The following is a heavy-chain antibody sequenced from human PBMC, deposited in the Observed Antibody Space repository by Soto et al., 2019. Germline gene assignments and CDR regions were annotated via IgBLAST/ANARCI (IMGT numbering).Heavy chain of an antibody. V-gene: IGHV3-23*01. J-gene: IGHJ4*02. Sequence: EGSLRLSCAASGFTFSSYAMSWVRQAPGKGLEWVSAISGSGGSTYYADSVKGRFTISRDNSKNTLYLQMNSLRAEDTAGYYWVTNLGDCSGGSCPGFDYWGQGTLVTVSS. CDR3: VTNLGDCSGGSCPGFDY. CDR2: ISGSGGST. CDR1: GFTFSSYA. D-gene: IGHD2-15*01.